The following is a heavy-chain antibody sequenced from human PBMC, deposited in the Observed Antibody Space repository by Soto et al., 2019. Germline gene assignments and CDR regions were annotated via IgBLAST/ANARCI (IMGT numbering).Heavy chain of an antibody. CDR1: GYSFTRKW. CDR2: IDPTDSYT. J-gene: IGHJ5*02. V-gene: IGHV5-10-1*01. D-gene: IGHD1-26*01. CDR3: ATPHAPSGSSFFPWFDP. Sequence: GESLKISCKASGYSFTRKWISWVRQMPGKGLEWMGRIDPTDSYTNYSPSFQGHVTISVDKSSSTANVQCSSLKASDTAMYYCATPHAPSGSSFFPWFDPWGHGTLVTVSS.